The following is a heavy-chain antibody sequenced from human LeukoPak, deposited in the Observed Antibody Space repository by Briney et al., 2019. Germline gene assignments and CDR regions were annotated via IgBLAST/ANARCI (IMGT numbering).Heavy chain of an antibody. CDR3: ATERACGSSSCVAYYFDS. CDR2: ISSSSSYI. Sequence: GGSLRLSCAASGFTFSSYSMNWVRQAPGKGLEWVSSISSSSSYIYYADSVKGRFTISRDNAKNSLYLQMDSLRAEDTAVYYCATERACGSSSCVAYYFDSWGQGTLVTVSS. CDR1: GFTFSSYS. J-gene: IGHJ4*02. D-gene: IGHD2-2*01. V-gene: IGHV3-21*01.